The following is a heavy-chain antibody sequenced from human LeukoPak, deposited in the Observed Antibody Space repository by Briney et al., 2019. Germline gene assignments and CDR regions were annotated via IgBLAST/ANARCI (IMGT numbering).Heavy chain of an antibody. Sequence: GGSLRLSCAASGFTFSSYAVIWVRQAPGKGLEWVSAITSSYIREHYADSVKGRFTISRDNSKNTLYLQLDSLRAEDTAVYYCARERRSFSLVRGVSAAFDYWGQGALVTVSS. D-gene: IGHD3-10*01. CDR2: ITSSYIRE. J-gene: IGHJ4*02. V-gene: IGHV3-23*05. CDR1: GFTFSSYA. CDR3: ARERRSFSLVRGVSAAFDY.